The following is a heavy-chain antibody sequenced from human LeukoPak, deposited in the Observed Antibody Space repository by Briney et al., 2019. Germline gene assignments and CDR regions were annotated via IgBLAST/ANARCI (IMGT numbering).Heavy chain of an antibody. CDR2: ISGSGGNT. V-gene: IGHV3-23*01. D-gene: IGHD2-15*01. J-gene: IGHJ4*02. CDR1: GFTFSSYA. CDR3: AKDIGYCSGDSCPYFDH. Sequence: GGSLRLSCAASGFTFSSYAMFWVRQAPGKGLEWVSGISGSGGNTYYADSVMGRFTISRDSSKNTLYLQMNGLRADDTAVYYCAKDIGYCSGDSCPYFDHWGQGTLSPSPQ.